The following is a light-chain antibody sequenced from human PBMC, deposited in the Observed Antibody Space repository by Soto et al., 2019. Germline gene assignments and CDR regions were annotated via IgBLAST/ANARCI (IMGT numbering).Light chain of an antibody. J-gene: IGLJ2*01. Sequence: SYELTQPSSVSVSPGQTARITCSGDVLAKKYARWFQQKPGQAPVLVIYKDSERPSGIPERFSGSSSGTTVTLTISGAQFEDEADYYCYSAADNNLGVFGGGTKLTVL. CDR2: KDS. CDR3: YSAADNNLGV. V-gene: IGLV3-27*01. CDR1: VLAKKY.